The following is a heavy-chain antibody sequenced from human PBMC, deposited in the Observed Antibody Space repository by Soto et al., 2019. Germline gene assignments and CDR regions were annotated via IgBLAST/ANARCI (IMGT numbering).Heavy chain of an antibody. CDR1: GFSLSTSGMC. J-gene: IGHJ6*02. D-gene: IGHD3-22*01. CDR2: IDWDDDK. CDR3: ARIELDSSGPGGMDV. Sequence: GSGPTLVNPTQTLTLTCTFPGFSLSTSGMCVSWIRQPPGKALEWLALIDWDDDKYYSTSLKTRLTISKDTSKNQVVLTMTNMEPVDTATYYCARIELDSSGPGGMDVWGQGTTVTVSS. V-gene: IGHV2-70*01.